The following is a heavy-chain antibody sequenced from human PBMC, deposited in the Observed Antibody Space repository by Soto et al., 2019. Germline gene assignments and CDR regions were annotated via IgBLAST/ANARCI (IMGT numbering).Heavy chain of an antibody. D-gene: IGHD3-10*01. CDR3: ARAGKYYYGSGRPYYYGMDV. J-gene: IGHJ6*02. CDR1: GYTFTSYG. V-gene: IGHV1-18*04. CDR2: ISGYNGNT. Sequence: QVQLVQSGAEVKKPGASVKVSCKASGYTFTSYGVSWVRQAPGQGLEWMGWISGYNGNTNYAQKLQGRVTMTTDTSTRTAYMELRSLRSDDTAVYYCARAGKYYYGSGRPYYYGMDVWGQGITVIVSS.